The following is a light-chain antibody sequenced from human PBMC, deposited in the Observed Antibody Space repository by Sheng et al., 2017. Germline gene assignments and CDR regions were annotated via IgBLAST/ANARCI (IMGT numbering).Light chain of an antibody. CDR2: AAS. Sequence: DIQMTQSPSTLSASVGDRVTITCRASQGLSSWLAWYQQKPGKAPTLLIYAASSLQSGVPSRFSGSGSGTDFTLTISSLQPEDSATYYCQQANSFPITFGQGTRLEIK. CDR3: QQANSFPIT. J-gene: IGKJ5*01. V-gene: IGKV1-12*01. CDR1: QGLSSW.